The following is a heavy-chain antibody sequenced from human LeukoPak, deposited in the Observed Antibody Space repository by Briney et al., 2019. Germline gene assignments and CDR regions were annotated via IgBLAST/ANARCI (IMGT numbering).Heavy chain of an antibody. D-gene: IGHD4-17*01. J-gene: IGHJ3*02. CDR3: ARPPLHGDSFDN. V-gene: IGHV5-51*01. CDR1: GCLLTSYW. CDR2: NYPRYSDT. Sequence: GESPKISCQGSGCLLTSYWIGWVRPVPGKGPEWMGINYPRYSDTIYSPSFQCQVTISADKTFSTAYLQWSNLKASDPAMYYCARPPLHGDSFDNWGQGTMVTVSS.